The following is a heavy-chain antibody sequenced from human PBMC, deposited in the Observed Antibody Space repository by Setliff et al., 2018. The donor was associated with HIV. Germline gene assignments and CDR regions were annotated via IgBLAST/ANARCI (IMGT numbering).Heavy chain of an antibody. CDR1: GFTFSNYA. J-gene: IGHJ4*02. V-gene: IGHV3-23*01. D-gene: IGHD3-22*01. CDR2: ITGSGRTT. Sequence: PGGSLRLSCAASGFTFSNYAMSWVRQAPGKGLEWVSAITGSGRTTYYADSVKGRFTISRDNAKNSLYLQMNSLRAEDTAVYYCARHDSGGYYSLDYWGQGTLVTVSS. CDR3: ARHDSGGYYSLDY.